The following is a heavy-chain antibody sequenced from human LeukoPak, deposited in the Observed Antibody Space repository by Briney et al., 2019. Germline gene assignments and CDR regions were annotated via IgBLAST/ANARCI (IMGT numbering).Heavy chain of an antibody. Sequence: KASETLSLTCTVSGGSVSSGSYYWSWIRQPPEKGLEWIGYIFDSGSTNYNPSHKSRVTISVDTSKNQISLKLSSVTAADTAVYYCARGRGYFGYWGQGTLVTVSS. CDR2: IFDSGST. V-gene: IGHV4-61*01. J-gene: IGHJ4*02. CDR1: GGSVSSGSYY. CDR3: ARGRGYFGY.